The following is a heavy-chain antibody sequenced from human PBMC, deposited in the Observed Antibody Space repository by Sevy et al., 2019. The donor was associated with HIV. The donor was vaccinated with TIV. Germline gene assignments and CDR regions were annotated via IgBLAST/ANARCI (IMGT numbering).Heavy chain of an antibody. CDR2: IYYGGIT. CDR3: ARAAGEYYYAMDV. CDR1: GVSISTYY. J-gene: IGHJ6*02. Sequence: SETLSLTCTVSGVSISTYYWTWIRQSPGKGLEWIGYIYYGGITNYNPSLKSRGTISVDTSKNHFSLKLTSVTTADTAMYYCARAAGEYYYAMDVWDQGTTVTVSS. D-gene: IGHD3-10*01. V-gene: IGHV4-59*01.